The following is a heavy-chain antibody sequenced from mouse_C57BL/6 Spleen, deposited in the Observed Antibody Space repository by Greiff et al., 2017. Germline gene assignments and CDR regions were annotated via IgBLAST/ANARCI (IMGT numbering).Heavy chain of an antibody. V-gene: IGHV5-17*01. CDR1: GFTFSDYG. CDR2: ISSGSSTI. CDR3: ARCGRRGYYAMDY. J-gene: IGHJ4*01. Sequence: EVKVVESGGGLVKPGGSLKLSCAASGFTFSDYGMHWVRQAPEKGLEWVAYISSGSSTIHYADTVKGRFTITRDNAENTLYLQLTSLRSEDTAVYYCARCGRRGYYAMDYWGQGTSVTVSS.